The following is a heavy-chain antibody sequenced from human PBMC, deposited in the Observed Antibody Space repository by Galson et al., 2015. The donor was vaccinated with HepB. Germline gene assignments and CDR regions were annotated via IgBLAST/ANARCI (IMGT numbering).Heavy chain of an antibody. V-gene: IGHV4-30-4*01. D-gene: IGHD4-11*01. Sequence: TLSLTCTVSGGSISSGDYYWSWIRQPPGKGLEWIGYIYYSGSTYYNPSLKSPVTISVDTSKNQFSLKLSSVTAADTAVYYCARGDTVTTRFDYWGQGTLVTVSS. CDR1: GGSISSGDYY. CDR2: IYYSGST. J-gene: IGHJ4*02. CDR3: ARGDTVTTRFDY.